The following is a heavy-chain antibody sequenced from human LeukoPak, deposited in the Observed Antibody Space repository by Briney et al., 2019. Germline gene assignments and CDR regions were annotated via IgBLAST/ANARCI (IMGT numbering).Heavy chain of an antibody. J-gene: IGHJ4*02. Sequence: ASVKVSCKASGYTFTSYGISWVRQAPGQGLEWMGWISAYNGNTNHAQKLQGRVTMTTDTSTSTAYMELRSLRSDDTAVYYCARVTMVRGANQRSDYWGQGTLVTVSS. CDR3: ARVTMVRGANQRSDY. CDR1: GYTFTSYG. CDR2: ISAYNGNT. D-gene: IGHD3-10*01. V-gene: IGHV1-18*01.